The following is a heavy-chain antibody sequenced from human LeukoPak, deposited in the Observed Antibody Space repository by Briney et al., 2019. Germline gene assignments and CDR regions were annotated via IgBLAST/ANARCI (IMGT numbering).Heavy chain of an antibody. CDR2: ISGSGDST. V-gene: IGHV3-23*01. D-gene: IGHD2-2*01. CDR1: GFTFSTSA. J-gene: IGHJ4*02. Sequence: AGGSLRLSCAASGFTFSTSAMSWVRQAPGKGLEWVSGISGSGDSTYYVDSVKGRFTISRDNSKSTLYLHMNSPRAEDTAIYYCAKQRSEVPVAASNYWGQGTLVTVSS. CDR3: AKQRSEVPVAASNY.